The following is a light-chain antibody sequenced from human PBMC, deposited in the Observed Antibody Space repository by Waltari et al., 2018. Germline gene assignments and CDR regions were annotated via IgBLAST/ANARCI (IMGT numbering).Light chain of an antibody. Sequence: QSALTQPASVSGSPGQSITTSCTGTSSDVGTYNLLSWYQYHSGKGPKVMIYEGSKRPSGVSNRFSGSESGNTASLTISGLQAEDEADYYCCSYAGGTTSVLFGGGTKLTVL. CDR1: SSDVGTYNL. J-gene: IGLJ2*01. V-gene: IGLV2-23*01. CDR3: CSYAGGTTSVL. CDR2: EGS.